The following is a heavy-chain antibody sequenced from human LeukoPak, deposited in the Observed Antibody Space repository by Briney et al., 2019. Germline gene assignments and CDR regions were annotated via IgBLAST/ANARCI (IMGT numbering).Heavy chain of an antibody. CDR3: ASGIETRGWYDSGWFDP. V-gene: IGHV3-30*04. J-gene: IGHJ5*02. CDR1: GFTFSSYA. D-gene: IGHD6-19*01. CDR2: ISYDGSNK. Sequence: PGGSLRLSCAASGFTFSSYAMHWVRQAPGKGLEWVTVISYDGSNKYYADSVKGRFTISRDNSKNTLYLQMNSLRAEDTAVYYCASGIETRGWYDSGWFDPWGQGTLVTVSS.